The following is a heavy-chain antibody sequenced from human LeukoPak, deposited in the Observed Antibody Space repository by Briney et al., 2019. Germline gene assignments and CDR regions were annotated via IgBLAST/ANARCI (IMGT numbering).Heavy chain of an antibody. Sequence: PGGSLRLSCAASGFTFNSYAMHRVRQAPGKGLEWVAVISYDGSNKYYADSVKGRFTISRDNSKNTLYLQMNSLRAEDTAVYYCARALDLYFDYWGQGTLVTVSS. CDR3: ARALDLYFDY. CDR2: ISYDGSNK. CDR1: GFTFNSYA. V-gene: IGHV3-30-3*01. J-gene: IGHJ4*02.